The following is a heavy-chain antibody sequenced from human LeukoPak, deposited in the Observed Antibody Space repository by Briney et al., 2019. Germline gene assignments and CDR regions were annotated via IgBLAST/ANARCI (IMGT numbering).Heavy chain of an antibody. Sequence: SETLSLTCTVSGGSISSGDYYWSWIRQPPGKGREWIGYIYYSGSTYYNPSLKSRVTISVDTSKNQFSLKLSSVTAADTAVYYCARGGQDIVVERHYYYYYMDVWGKGTTVTVSS. J-gene: IGHJ6*03. CDR2: IYYSGST. CDR1: GGSISSGDYY. CDR3: ARGGQDIVVERHYYYYYMDV. D-gene: IGHD2-2*01. V-gene: IGHV4-30-4*08.